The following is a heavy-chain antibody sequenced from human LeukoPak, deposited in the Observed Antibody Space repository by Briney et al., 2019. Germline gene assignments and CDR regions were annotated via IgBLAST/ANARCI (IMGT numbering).Heavy chain of an antibody. V-gene: IGHV4-34*01. J-gene: IGHJ5*02. CDR2: INHSGST. CDR3: ARGTVVPAAMGLFWFDP. D-gene: IGHD2-2*01. CDR1: GGSFSGYY. Sequence: PSETLSLTCAVYGGSFSGYYWSWIRQPPGKGLEWIGEINHSGSTNYNPSLKSRVTISVDTSKNQFSLKLSSVTAADTAVYYCARGTVVPAAMGLFWFDPWGQGTLVTVSS.